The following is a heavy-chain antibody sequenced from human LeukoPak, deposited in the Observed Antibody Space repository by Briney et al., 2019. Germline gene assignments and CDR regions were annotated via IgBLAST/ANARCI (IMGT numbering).Heavy chain of an antibody. V-gene: IGHV4-59*01. CDR2: IYYSGST. Sequence: SETLSLTCTVSGGSISSYYWSWIRQPPGKELEWIGYIYYSGSTNYNPSLKSRVTISVDTSKNQFSLKLSSVTAADTAVYYCARVISSSWYLGMDVWGQGTTVTVSS. D-gene: IGHD6-13*01. CDR1: GGSISSYY. CDR3: ARVISSSWYLGMDV. J-gene: IGHJ6*02.